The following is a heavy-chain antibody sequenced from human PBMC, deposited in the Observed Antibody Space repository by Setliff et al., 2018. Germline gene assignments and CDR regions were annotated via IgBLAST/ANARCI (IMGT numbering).Heavy chain of an antibody. D-gene: IGHD3-10*01. V-gene: IGHV4-34*01. CDR3: ARGGMVRGVILRRNWFDP. CDR1: GGSFSGYY. CDR2: INHSGST. J-gene: IGHJ5*02. Sequence: SETLSLTCAVYGGSFSGYYWSWIRQPPGKGLEWIGEINHSGSTNYNPSLKSRVTISVDTSKNQFPLKLSSVTAADTAVYYCARGGMVRGVILRRNWFDPWGQGTLVT.